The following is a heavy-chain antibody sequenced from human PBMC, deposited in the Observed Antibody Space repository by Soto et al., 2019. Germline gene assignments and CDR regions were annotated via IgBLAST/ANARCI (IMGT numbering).Heavy chain of an antibody. CDR2: IDWDDDK. CDR1: GFSLSTSGMC. D-gene: IGHD3-10*01. Sequence: GPTLVNPTQTLTLTCTFSGFSLSTSGMCVSWIRQPPGKALEWLARIDWDDDKYYSTSLKTRLTISKDTSKNQVVLTMTNMDPVDTATYYCARISFDYYGPPRVYGPLDIWGQGTMVTVSS. J-gene: IGHJ3*02. V-gene: IGHV2-70*11. CDR3: ARISFDYYGPPRVYGPLDI.